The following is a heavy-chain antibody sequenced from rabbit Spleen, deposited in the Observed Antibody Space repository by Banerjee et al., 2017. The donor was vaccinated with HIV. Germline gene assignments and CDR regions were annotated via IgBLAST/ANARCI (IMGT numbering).Heavy chain of an antibody. J-gene: IGHJ3*01. D-gene: IGHD7-1*01. CDR1: GFSFSSDYW. Sequence: LEESGGGLVKPGGTLTLTCTVSGFSFSSDYWICWVRQAPGKGLEWIGCIYTGSGSTYYASWAKGRFTISKTSSTTVTLKMTSLTAADTATYFCARALNNFGYTGVTNADLWGQGTLVTVS. CDR2: IYTGSGST. V-gene: IGHV1S45*01. CDR3: ARALNNFGYTGVTNADL.